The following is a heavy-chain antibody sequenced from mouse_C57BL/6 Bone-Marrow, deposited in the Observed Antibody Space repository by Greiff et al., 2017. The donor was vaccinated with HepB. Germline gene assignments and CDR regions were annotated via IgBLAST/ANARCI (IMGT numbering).Heavy chain of an antibody. CDR1: GYAFSSSW. J-gene: IGHJ1*03. V-gene: IGHV1-82*01. CDR2: IYPGDGDT. Sequence: SVPELVKPGASVKISCKASGYAFSSSWMNWVKQRPGKGLEWIGRIYPGDGDTNYNGKFKGKATLTADKSSSTAYMQLSSLTSEDSAVYFCERSHYGSSYGYFDVWGTGTTVTVSS. CDR3: ERSHYGSSYGYFDV. D-gene: IGHD1-1*01.